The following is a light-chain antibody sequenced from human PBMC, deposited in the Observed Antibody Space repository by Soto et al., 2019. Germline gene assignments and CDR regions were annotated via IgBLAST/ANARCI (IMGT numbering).Light chain of an antibody. CDR2: EVS. J-gene: IGLJ1*01. V-gene: IGLV2-23*02. Sequence: QSALTQPASVSGSPGQSITISCTGTSSDVGSYNPVSWYQQHPGKAPKLMIYEVSKRPSGVSNRFSGSKSGNTASLTISGLQAEDEADYYCCSYAGSSTFLYVFGTGTKVTVL. CDR3: CSYAGSSTFLYV. CDR1: SSDVGSYNP.